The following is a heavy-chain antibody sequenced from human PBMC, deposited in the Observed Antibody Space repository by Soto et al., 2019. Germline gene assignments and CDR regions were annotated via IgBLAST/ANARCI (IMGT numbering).Heavy chain of an antibody. Sequence: PGGSLRLSCAASGFTFSSYWMSWVRQAPGKGLEWVANIKQDGSEKYYVDSVKGRFTISRDNAKNSLYLQMNSLRAEDTAVYYCARDLDDSSGYDAFDTWGQGTMVTVSS. CDR3: ARDLDDSSGYDAFDT. V-gene: IGHV3-7*03. J-gene: IGHJ3*02. CDR2: IKQDGSEK. D-gene: IGHD3-22*01. CDR1: GFTFSSYW.